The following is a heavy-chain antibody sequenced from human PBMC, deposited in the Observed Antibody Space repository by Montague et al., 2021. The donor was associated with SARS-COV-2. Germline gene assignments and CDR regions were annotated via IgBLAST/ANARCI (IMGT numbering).Heavy chain of an antibody. CDR3: ARDRDDPLIGYSNDAFDI. D-gene: IGHD3-9*01. J-gene: IGHJ3*02. Sequence: SETLSLTCTASGDSFTSRTYSWGWIRQPPGKGLEWIGNMYYNGSTHFNPSLKSRATMSVDSSKNQFSLKLSSVTAADTAIYYCARDRDDPLIGYSNDAFDIWGQGTMVTVSS. CDR2: MYYNGST. CDR1: GDSFTSRTYS. V-gene: IGHV4-39*07.